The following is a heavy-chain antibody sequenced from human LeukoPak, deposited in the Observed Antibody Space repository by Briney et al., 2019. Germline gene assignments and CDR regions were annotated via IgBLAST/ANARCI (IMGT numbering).Heavy chain of an antibody. J-gene: IGHJ6*02. CDR3: ARGGAQGMDV. CDR2: ISGVASDI. Sequence: PGGSRRLSCAAYGFTFSDYYMTWIRQAPGKGLEWVSYISGVASDIYYGDSVKGRFTISRDNAKNSVYLQMNSLRAEDTAVYYCARGGAQGMDVWGQGTTVTVSS. CDR1: GFTFSDYY. D-gene: IGHD1-26*01. V-gene: IGHV3-11*01.